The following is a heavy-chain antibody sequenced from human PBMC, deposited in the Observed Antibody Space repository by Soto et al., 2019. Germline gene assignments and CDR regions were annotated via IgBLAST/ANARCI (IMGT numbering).Heavy chain of an antibody. Sequence: EVQLLESGGGLVQPGGSLRLSCAASGFTFSSYAMCWVRQAPGKGLEWVSAISSSGGSTYYADSVKGRFTISRDNSKNTLYLQMNSLRAEDTAVYYCAKGLRYLTGIAVAGTGAGAFYIWGQGTMVTVSS. D-gene: IGHD6-19*01. CDR3: AKGLRYLTGIAVAGTGAGAFYI. V-gene: IGHV3-23*01. J-gene: IGHJ3*02. CDR1: GFTFSSYA. CDR2: ISSSGGST.